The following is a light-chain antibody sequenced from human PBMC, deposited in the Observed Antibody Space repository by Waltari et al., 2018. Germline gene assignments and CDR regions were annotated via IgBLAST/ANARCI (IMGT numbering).Light chain of an antibody. J-gene: IGKJ1*01. CDR3: QQSYSTWT. V-gene: IGKV1-39*01. CDR2: GAS. CDR1: QSISTY. Sequence: DIQMTQSPSSLSASVGDRVTITCRASQSISTYLIWYQQKPGRAPKLLIYGASILLSGVPSRFSGSGSGTDFTLIINSLQPEDFATYYCQQSYSTWTFGQGTKVEIK.